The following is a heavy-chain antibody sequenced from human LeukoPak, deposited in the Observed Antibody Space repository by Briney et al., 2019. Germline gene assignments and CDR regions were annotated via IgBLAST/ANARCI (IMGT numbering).Heavy chain of an antibody. CDR1: GYTFTSYY. CDR3: ARDRGYSNYVSEDFDY. CDR2: INPSGGST. Sequence: ASVKVSCKASGYTFTSYYMHWVRQAPGQGLEWMGIINPSGGSTSYAQKFQGRVTMTRDTSTSTVYMELSSLRSEDTAVYYCARDRGYSNYVSEDFDYWGQGTLVTVYS. V-gene: IGHV1-46*01. D-gene: IGHD4-11*01. J-gene: IGHJ4*02.